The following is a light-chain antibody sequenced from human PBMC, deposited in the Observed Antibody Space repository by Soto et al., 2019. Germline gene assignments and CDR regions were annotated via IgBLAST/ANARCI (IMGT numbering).Light chain of an antibody. V-gene: IGLV4-69*01. Sequence: QSVLTQSPSASASLGASVKLTCTLSSGHSSYAIAWHQQQPEKGPRYLMKLNSDGSHSKGDGIPDRFSGYSSGAERYLTISSLQSEDEDDYYCQTWGTGIHWVFGGGTKLTVL. CDR3: QTWGTGIHWV. J-gene: IGLJ3*02. CDR2: LNSDGSH. CDR1: SGHSSYA.